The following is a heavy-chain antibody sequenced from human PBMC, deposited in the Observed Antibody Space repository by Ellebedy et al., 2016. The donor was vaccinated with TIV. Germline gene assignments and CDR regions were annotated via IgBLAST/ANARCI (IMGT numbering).Heavy chain of an antibody. CDR2: ITSSSSYI. CDR3: ARDQSGDHYGMDV. Sequence: PGGSLRLSCAASGFTFTYYWMNWVRQAPGKGLEWVSSITSSSSYIYYADSMKGRFTISRDNAKNSLYLQMNSLRAEDTAVYYCARDQSGDHYGMDVWGQGTTVTVSS. J-gene: IGHJ6*02. D-gene: IGHD3-10*01. CDR1: GFTFTYYW. V-gene: IGHV3-21*01.